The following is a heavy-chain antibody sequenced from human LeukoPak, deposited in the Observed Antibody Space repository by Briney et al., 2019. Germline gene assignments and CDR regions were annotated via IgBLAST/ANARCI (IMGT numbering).Heavy chain of an antibody. CDR1: GYTLSDYW. CDR2: IEDDGSRT. D-gene: IGHD3-22*01. Sequence: GGSLRLACAASGYTLSDYWMHWVRHGPGKGLVHVSRIEDDGSRTVYGDSVKGRFTISRDDAQNTMYLQMNSLRAEDTAVYYCAKDVTMIVVADAFDIWGQGTMVTVSS. V-gene: IGHV3-74*03. J-gene: IGHJ3*02. CDR3: AKDVTMIVVADAFDI.